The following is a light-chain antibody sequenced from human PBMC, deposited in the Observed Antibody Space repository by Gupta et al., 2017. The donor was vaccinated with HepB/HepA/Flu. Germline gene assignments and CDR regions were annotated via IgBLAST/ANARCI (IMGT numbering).Light chain of an antibody. CDR3: QQDNNWPPHT. V-gene: IGKV3-15*01. CDR1: QSVRSN. CDR2: GSS. Sequence: EIVMTQSPATLSLSPGERATLSCRASQSVRSNLAWYKQKPGQGPRLLIYGSSTRATGIPARFSGSGYGTEFTLTISSRQSEDFAVYYCQQDNNWPPHTFGQGTRQEIK. J-gene: IGKJ5*01.